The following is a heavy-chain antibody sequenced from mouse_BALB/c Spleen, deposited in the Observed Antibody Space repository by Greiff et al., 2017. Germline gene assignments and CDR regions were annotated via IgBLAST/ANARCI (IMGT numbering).Heavy chain of an antibody. D-gene: IGHD2-2*01. J-gene: IGHJ1*01. Sequence: QVQLKESAAELARPGASVKMSCKASGYTFTSYTMHWVKQRPGQGLEWIGYINPSSGYTEYNQKFKDKTTLTADKSSSTAYMQLSSLTSEDSAVYYCARGGYYWYFDVWGAGTTVTVSS. CDR1: GYTFTSYT. V-gene: IGHV1-4*02. CDR2: INPSSGYT. CDR3: ARGGYYWYFDV.